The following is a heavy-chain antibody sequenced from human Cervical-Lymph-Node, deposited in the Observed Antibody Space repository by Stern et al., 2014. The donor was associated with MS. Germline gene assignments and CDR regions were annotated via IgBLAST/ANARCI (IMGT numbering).Heavy chain of an antibody. D-gene: IGHD6-13*01. J-gene: IGHJ5*02. Sequence: QDQLVQSGAEVKKPGSSVKVSCKASGGTFSTFAISWVRQAPGQGLEWLGGIIPLFGTANSAQKFQGRVTFTADESINTAYMDLRGLRSDDTAIYYCTRHQEGIAASWGQGTLVTVSS. CDR3: TRHQEGIAAS. V-gene: IGHV1-69*12. CDR2: IIPLFGTA. CDR1: GGTFSTFA.